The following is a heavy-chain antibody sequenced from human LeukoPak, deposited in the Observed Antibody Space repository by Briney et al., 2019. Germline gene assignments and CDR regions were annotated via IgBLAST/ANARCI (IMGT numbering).Heavy chain of an antibody. Sequence: ASVKVSCKASGYTFTNYYIHWLRQAPGQGPEWMGMINLIAGLTHYAPKFQGRVTMTRDTSTSTVYMELSSLGSDDTAVYYCARQQGVQYLNFDYWGQGALVTVSS. V-gene: IGHV1-46*01. D-gene: IGHD3-10*01. CDR3: ARQQGVQYLNFDY. J-gene: IGHJ4*02. CDR1: GYTFTNYY. CDR2: INLIAGLT.